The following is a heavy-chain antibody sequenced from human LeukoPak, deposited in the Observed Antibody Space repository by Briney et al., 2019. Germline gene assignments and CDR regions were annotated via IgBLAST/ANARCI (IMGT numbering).Heavy chain of an antibody. Sequence: GGSLRLSCAASGFTSSNDVMRWVRQAPGKGLEWVSSITSGGSTYYADSVKGRFTISRDNSENTLYLQMNSLRAEDTAVYYCARRYFDYWGQGTLVTVSS. CDR1: GFTSSNDV. J-gene: IGHJ4*02. V-gene: IGHV3-23*01. CDR3: ARRYFDY. CDR2: ITSGGST.